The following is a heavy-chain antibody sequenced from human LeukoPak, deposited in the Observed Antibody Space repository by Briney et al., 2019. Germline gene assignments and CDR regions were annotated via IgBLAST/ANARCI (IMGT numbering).Heavy chain of an antibody. D-gene: IGHD3-22*01. Sequence: GGSLRLSCAASGFTFSRHWMTWVRQAPGKGLEWVANIKHDGREKNYVDSVKGRFTISRDNAKNSLYLQMNSLRAEDTAVYYCATPLDYYDWSDSHQGGDWGQGTLVTVSS. J-gene: IGHJ4*02. V-gene: IGHV3-7*03. CDR3: ATPLDYYDWSDSHQGGD. CDR2: IKHDGREK. CDR1: GFTFSRHW.